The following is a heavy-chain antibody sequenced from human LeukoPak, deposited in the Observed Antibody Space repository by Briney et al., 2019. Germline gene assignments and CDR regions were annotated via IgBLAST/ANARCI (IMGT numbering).Heavy chain of an antibody. Sequence: GGSLRLSCAASGFTFNTYYMNWVRQAPGKGLEWVSSISSSSNIYYADSVKGRFTISRDNAKNSLFLQMNSLRAEDTAVYYCARDIATVQHQDWGQGTLVTVSS. J-gene: IGHJ4*02. CDR3: ARDIATVQHQD. CDR1: GFTFNTYY. V-gene: IGHV3-69-1*01. CDR2: ISSSSNI. D-gene: IGHD1-1*01.